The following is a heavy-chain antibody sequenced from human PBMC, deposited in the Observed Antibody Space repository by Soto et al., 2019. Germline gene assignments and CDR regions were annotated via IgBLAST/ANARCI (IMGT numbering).Heavy chain of an antibody. J-gene: IGHJ6*02. D-gene: IGHD2-21*02. CDR1: GGSIRSYY. CDR3: ARDLWGYCGTDCYPLDV. Sequence: SETLSLTCTVSGGSIRSYYWSWIRQPPGKGLEWIGYLYNTGSTIYNPSLKSRVTISVDTSKNQFSLKLNSVTAADTAVYYCARDLWGYCGTDCYPLDVWGQXTTVTVS. V-gene: IGHV4-59*01. CDR2: LYNTGST.